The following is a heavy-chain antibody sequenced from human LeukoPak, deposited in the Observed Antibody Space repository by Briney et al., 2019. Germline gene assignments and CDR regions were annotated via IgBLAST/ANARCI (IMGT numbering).Heavy chain of an antibody. Sequence: GGSLRLSCAASGFTFSNYAMSWVRQAPGRGLEWLSTISGRGDSTYDADSVKGRFAFSRDNYNNSLYLQINSLRAEDTAVYYCAKGPRPDITVVHTLEYWGQGTLVTVSS. J-gene: IGHJ4*02. CDR2: ISGRGDST. CDR3: AKGPRPDITVVHTLEY. V-gene: IGHV3-23*01. D-gene: IGHD6-19*01. CDR1: GFTFSNYA.